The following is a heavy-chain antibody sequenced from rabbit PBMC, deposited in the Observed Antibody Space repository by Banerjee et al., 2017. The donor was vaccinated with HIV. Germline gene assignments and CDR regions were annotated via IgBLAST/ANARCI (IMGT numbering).Heavy chain of an antibody. CDR3: ARGIYGGNGHFNL. CDR2: IYTGSGHI. J-gene: IGHJ4*01. CDR1: GFSFSSGYD. Sequence: QSLEESGGGLVQPEGSLTLTCKASGFSFSSGYDMCWVRQAPGKGLEWIGCIYTGSGHIYYASWAKGRFTISKTSSTTVTLQMASLTAADTATYFCARGIYGGNGHFNLWGPGTLVTVS. D-gene: IGHD4-2*01. V-gene: IGHV1S40*01.